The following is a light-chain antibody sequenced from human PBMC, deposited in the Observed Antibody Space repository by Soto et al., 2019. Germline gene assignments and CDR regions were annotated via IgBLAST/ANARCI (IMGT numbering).Light chain of an antibody. J-gene: IGKJ2*01. Sequence: EIVMTPSPATLSVSPGERATLSCRASQSVSSNLVWYQQKPGQAPRLLIYGASTRATGIPARFSGSGSGTEFTLTISSLQSEDFAVYYCQQYNNWYTFGQGTKLEIK. CDR2: GAS. CDR3: QQYNNWYT. CDR1: QSVSSN. V-gene: IGKV3-15*01.